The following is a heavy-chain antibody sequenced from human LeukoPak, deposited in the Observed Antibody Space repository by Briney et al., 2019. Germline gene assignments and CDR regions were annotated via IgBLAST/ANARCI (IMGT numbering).Heavy chain of an antibody. V-gene: IGHV5-51*01. D-gene: IGHD6-19*01. CDR3: ARLIAVAGLYYFDY. Sequence: GESLKISCKGSGYSFTSYWIGWVRQMPGKGLEWMGIIYPGDSDTRYSPSFQGQVPNSADKSISTAYLQWSSLKASDTAMYYCARLIAVAGLYYFDYWGQGTLVTVSS. J-gene: IGHJ4*02. CDR1: GYSFTSYW. CDR2: IYPGDSDT.